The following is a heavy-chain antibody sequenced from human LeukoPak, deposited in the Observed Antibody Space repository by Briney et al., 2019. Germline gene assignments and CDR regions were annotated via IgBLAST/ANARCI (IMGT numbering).Heavy chain of an antibody. CDR3: ARARGPITMVRGGTIDY. CDR2: INPNSGGT. CDR1: GYTFTGYY. V-gene: IGHV1-2*06. Sequence: ASVKVSCKASGYTFTGYYMHWVRRAPGQGLEWMGRINPNSGGTNYAQKFQGRVTMTRDTSISTAYMELSRLRSDDTAVYYCARARGPITMVRGGTIDYWGQGTLVTVSS. J-gene: IGHJ4*02. D-gene: IGHD3-10*01.